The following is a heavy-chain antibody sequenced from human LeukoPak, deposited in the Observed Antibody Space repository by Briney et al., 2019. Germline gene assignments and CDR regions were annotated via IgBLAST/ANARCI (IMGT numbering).Heavy chain of an antibody. J-gene: IGHJ3*02. D-gene: IGHD3/OR15-3a*01. CDR1: GFTFTQYS. CDR2: LSSSGTTM. CDR3: ARIKRERTGPPDAFDI. V-gene: IGHV3-48*01. Sequence: GGSLRLSCTASGFTFTQYSMNWVRQAPGKGLEWVSYLSSSGTTMYYADSVKGRFTMSRDSATNSLSLQMTSLRAEDTAVNYCARIKRERTGPPDAFDIWGQGTMVTVSS.